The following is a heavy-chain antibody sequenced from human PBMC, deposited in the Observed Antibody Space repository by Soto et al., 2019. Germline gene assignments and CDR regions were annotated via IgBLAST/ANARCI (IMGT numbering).Heavy chain of an antibody. J-gene: IGHJ4*02. D-gene: IGHD6-13*01. Sequence: ASVKVSCKASGYTFTSYDINWVRQATGQGLEWMGWMNPNSGNTGYAQKFQGRVTMTRNTSISTAYMELSSLRSEDTAVYYCARGVTAGIAAAGTWGPGYWGQGTLVTVSS. V-gene: IGHV1-8*01. CDR3: ARGVTAGIAAAGTWGPGY. CDR1: GYTFTSYD. CDR2: MNPNSGNT.